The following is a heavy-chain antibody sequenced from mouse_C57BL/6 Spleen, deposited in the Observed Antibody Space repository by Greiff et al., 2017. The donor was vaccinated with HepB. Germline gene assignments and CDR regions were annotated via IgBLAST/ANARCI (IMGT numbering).Heavy chain of an antibody. J-gene: IGHJ3*01. V-gene: IGHV1-7*01. CDR2: INPSSGYT. CDR1: GYTFTSYW. CDR3: ARKSHYYGSSLPFAY. D-gene: IGHD1-1*01. Sequence: QVHVKQSGAELAKPGASVKLSCKASGYTFTSYWMHWVKQRPGQGLEWIGYINPSSGYTKYNQKFKDKATLTADKSSSTAYMQLSSLTYEDSAVSSCARKSHYYGSSLPFAYWGQGTLVTVSA.